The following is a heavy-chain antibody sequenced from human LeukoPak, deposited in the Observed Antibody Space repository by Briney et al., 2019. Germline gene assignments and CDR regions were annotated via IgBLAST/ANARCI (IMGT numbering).Heavy chain of an antibody. CDR1: GASMRTYY. Sequence: SETLSLTCSVSGASMRTYYWAWIRQRPGKGLDWIGCIYHSGNTNYNPSMMSRVNISIETNKKQFSLHLKSVTAADTALYYCARARDYSDYMVVWGEGTTVTVSS. J-gene: IGHJ6*03. V-gene: IGHV4-59*01. CDR3: ARARDYSDYMVV. CDR2: IYHSGNT. D-gene: IGHD4-11*01.